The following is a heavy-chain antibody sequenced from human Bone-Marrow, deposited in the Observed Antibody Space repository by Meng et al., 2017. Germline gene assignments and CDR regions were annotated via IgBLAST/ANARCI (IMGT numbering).Heavy chain of an antibody. CDR1: GFTFSSYW. D-gene: IGHD5-12*01. CDR2: IKQDGSGK. J-gene: IGHJ6*02. V-gene: IGHV3-7*01. CDR3: AREQQEVEWLRSGYYYYGMDV. Sequence: ESLKISCAASGFTFSSYWMSWVRQAPGKGLEWVANIKQDGSGKYYVDSVKGRFTISRDNAKNSLYLQMNSLRAEDTAVYYCAREQQEVEWLRSGYYYYGMDVWGQGTTVTVSS.